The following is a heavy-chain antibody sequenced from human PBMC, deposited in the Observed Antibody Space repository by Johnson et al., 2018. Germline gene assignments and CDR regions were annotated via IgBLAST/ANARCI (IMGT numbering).Heavy chain of an antibody. Sequence: QVQLVESGGGVVQPGRSLRLSCAASGFTFSSYGMHWVRQAPGKGLEWVAVISYDGSNKYYADSVKGRFTISRDNSKNTLYLQINSLRAEDTAVYYCAKMRRTRISCAFDIWGQGTMVTVSS. CDR2: ISYDGSNK. CDR1: GFTFSSYG. CDR3: AKMRRTRISCAFDI. V-gene: IGHV3-30*18. J-gene: IGHJ3*02. D-gene: IGHD2-15*01.